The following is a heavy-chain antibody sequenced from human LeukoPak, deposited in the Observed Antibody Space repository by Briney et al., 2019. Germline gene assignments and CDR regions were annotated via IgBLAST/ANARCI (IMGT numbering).Heavy chain of an antibody. CDR3: AKRASPRITIFGVVYGMDV. Sequence: GGSLRLSCAASGFTFSSYAMSWIRQAPGKGLEWVSAISGSGGSTYYADSVKGRFTISRDNSKNTLYLQMNSLRAEDTAVYYCAKRASPRITIFGVVYGMDVWGQGTTVTVSS. CDR2: ISGSGGST. J-gene: IGHJ6*02. V-gene: IGHV3-23*01. D-gene: IGHD3-3*01. CDR1: GFTFSSYA.